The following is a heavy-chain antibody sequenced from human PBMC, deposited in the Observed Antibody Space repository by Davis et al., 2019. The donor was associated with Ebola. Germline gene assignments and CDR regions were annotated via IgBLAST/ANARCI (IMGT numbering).Heavy chain of an antibody. J-gene: IGHJ6*04. CDR3: ARDPPFCAGGSCYSYYGMDV. Sequence: ASVKVSCKASGYTFTSYAMHWVRQAPGQRLEWMGWINAGNGNTKYSQKFQGRVTITRDTSASTAYMELSSLRSEDTAVYYCARDPPFCAGGSCYSYYGMDVWGKGTTVTVSS. CDR2: INAGNGNT. V-gene: IGHV1-3*01. D-gene: IGHD2-15*01. CDR1: GYTFTSYA.